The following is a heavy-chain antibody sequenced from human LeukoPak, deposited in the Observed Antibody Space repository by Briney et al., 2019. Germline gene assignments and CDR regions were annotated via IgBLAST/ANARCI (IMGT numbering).Heavy chain of an antibody. D-gene: IGHD3-22*01. CDR2: ISYDGSNR. J-gene: IGHJ4*02. CDR1: GFPFSSYA. CDR3: AREGEDYYDSSGYSFDY. Sequence: GSLRLFFGASGFPFSSYAMHWGRPAPGKGVEGVAVISYDGSNRYYADSVKGRFTISRDNSKNPLYLQMNSLRAEDTAVYYCAREGEDYYDSSGYSFDYWGQGTLVTVSS. V-gene: IGHV3-30-3*01.